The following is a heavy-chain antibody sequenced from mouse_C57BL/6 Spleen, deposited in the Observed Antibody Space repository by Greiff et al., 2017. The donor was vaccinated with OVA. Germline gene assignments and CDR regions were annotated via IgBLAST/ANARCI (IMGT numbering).Heavy chain of an antibody. J-gene: IGHJ3*01. CDR1: GYTFTSYW. CDR2: IDPSDSYT. V-gene: IGHV1-69*01. CDR3: ARGGYDGG. D-gene: IGHD2-2*01. Sequence: QVQLQQPGAELVMPGASVKLSCKASGYTFTSYWMHWVKQRPGQGLEWIGEIDPSDSYTNYNQKFKGKATLTVDKSSSTAYMQLSSLTSEDSAVYYCARGGYDGGWGQGTLVTVSA.